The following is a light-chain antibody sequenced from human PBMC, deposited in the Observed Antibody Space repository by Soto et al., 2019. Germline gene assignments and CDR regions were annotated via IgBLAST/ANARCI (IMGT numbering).Light chain of an antibody. Sequence: DIQMTQSPSSLSASIGHRVTITCRASKGISNYLVWYQQRPGQVPTLLIYAAFTLQSGVPSRFSGSGSATDFTLTISNLQPEDAATYYCQKYNTVPWTFGQGTKVEIK. CDR1: KGISNY. CDR3: QKYNTVPWT. CDR2: AAF. V-gene: IGKV1-27*01. J-gene: IGKJ1*01.